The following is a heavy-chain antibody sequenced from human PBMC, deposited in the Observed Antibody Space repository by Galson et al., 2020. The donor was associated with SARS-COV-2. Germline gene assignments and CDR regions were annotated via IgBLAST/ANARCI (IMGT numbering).Heavy chain of an antibody. D-gene: IGHD3-10*01. CDR3: ARTNILQWFGELFDAFDI. Sequence: SETLSLTCTVYGGSISSNYWSWIRQPPGKGLEWIGYIHYSGSTKYNPSLKSRVTISVDTSKNQFSLNLNSVTAADTAVYYWARTNILQWFGELFDAFDIWGQGTMVTVSS. V-gene: IGHV4-59*01. CDR1: GGSISSNY. J-gene: IGHJ3*02. CDR2: IHYSGST.